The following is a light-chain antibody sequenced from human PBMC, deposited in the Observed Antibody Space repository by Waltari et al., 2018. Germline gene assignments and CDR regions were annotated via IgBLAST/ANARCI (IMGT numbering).Light chain of an antibody. CDR1: NNDVGVYDY. V-gene: IGLV2-14*01. CDR2: EVG. CDR3: ASDSSTNTIL. Sequence: QPALPQPASVSGSPGQSVNISCTGTNNDVGVYDYVSWYQQHPGKVPKLLIFEVGRRPSGVSRRFSGSKSGNTASLTISALQAEDEATYYCASDSSTNTILFGGGTSLTVL. J-gene: IGLJ2*01.